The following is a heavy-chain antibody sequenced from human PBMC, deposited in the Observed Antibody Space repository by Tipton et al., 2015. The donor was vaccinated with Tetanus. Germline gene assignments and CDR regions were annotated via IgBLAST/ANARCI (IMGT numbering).Heavy chain of an antibody. CDR1: GFTFITSW. V-gene: IGHV3-7*01. CDR3: ASSTVTR. J-gene: IGHJ4*02. D-gene: IGHD4-17*01. Sequence: GSLRLSCAASGFTFITSWMTWVRQAPGKGLEWVASTGEDARDKYYVDSVKGRFATSRDDAKNSLYLQMSSLRDEDTAVYYCASSTVTRWGPGTLVTVSS. CDR2: TGEDARDK.